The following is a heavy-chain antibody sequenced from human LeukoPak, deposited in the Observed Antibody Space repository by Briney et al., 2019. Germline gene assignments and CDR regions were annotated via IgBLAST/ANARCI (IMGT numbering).Heavy chain of an antibody. Sequence: GGSLRLSCAASGFTFSSYAMSWIRQAPGKGLEWVSSISGSAISTYYADSVKGRFTISRGNSRNTLYLQMNSLRAEDTALFYCAKGDNNILTGYYNSFDSWGQGTLVTVSS. CDR1: GFTFSSYA. CDR2: ISGSAIST. D-gene: IGHD3-9*01. V-gene: IGHV3-23*01. J-gene: IGHJ4*02. CDR3: AKGDNNILTGYYNSFDS.